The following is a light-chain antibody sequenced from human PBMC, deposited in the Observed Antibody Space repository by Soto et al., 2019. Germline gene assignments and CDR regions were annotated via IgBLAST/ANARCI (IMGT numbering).Light chain of an antibody. CDR2: GNS. Sequence: QSVLTQPPSVSGAPGQRVTISCTGSSSNIGAGYDVHWYQQLPGTAPKLLIYGNSNRPSGVPDRFSGSKSGTSASLAITGLQVGDEADYNCQSYDSGRSGGVFGGGPKLTAL. V-gene: IGLV1-40*01. J-gene: IGLJ2*01. CDR3: QSYDSGRSGGV. CDR1: SSNIGAGYD.